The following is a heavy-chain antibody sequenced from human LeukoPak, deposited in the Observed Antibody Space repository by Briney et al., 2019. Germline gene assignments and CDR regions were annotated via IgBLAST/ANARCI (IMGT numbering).Heavy chain of an antibody. CDR3: ARSEGNSHYYYYYMDV. J-gene: IGHJ6*03. CDR2: INPNSGGT. V-gene: IGHV1-2*02. D-gene: IGHD4-23*01. CDR1: GYTFTGYY. Sequence: GASVKVSCKASGYTFTGYYMHWVRQAPGQGLEWMGRINPNSGGTNYAQKFQGRVTMTRDTSISTAYMELSRLRSDDTAVYYCARSEGNSHYYYYYMDVWGKGTTVTVSS.